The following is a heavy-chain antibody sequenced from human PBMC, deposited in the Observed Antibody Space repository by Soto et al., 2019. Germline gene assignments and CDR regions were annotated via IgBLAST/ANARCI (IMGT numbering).Heavy chain of an antibody. CDR3: AGGGAFFGRSWYFPWAF. D-gene: IGHD3-3*01. CDR1: VYSFTSYW. V-gene: IGHV5-51*01. CDR2: IYPGDSDT. Sequence: PGESLKISCKGSVYSFTSYWIGWVRQMPGKGLEWMGIIYPGDSDTRYSPPFQGQVTISADKSISTAYLQWSSLKASDTAMYYCAGGGAFFGRSWYFPWAFLGQGTMVTVSS. J-gene: IGHJ3*01.